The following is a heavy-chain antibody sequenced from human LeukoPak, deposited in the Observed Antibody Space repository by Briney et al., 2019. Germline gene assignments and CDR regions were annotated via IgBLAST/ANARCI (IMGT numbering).Heavy chain of an antibody. Sequence: GGSLRLSCAASGFSFSSYNMNWVRLAPGKGLEWVSSISTSNIYIYYADSVKGRFTISRDNAQSSLYLQMNSLTAEDTAVYYCARDRPRYCGRTSCPVDYWGQGILVTVSS. CDR1: GFSFSSYN. CDR3: ARDRPRYCGRTSCPVDY. CDR2: ISTSNIYI. V-gene: IGHV3-21*01. D-gene: IGHD2-2*01. J-gene: IGHJ4*02.